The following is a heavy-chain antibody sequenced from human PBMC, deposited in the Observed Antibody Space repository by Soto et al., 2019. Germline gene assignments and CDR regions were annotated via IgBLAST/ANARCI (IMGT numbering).Heavy chain of an antibody. CDR3: AKDRSSYYYYGMDV. CDR2: ISWNSGSI. Sequence: DVQLVESGGGLVQPGRSLRLSCAASGFTFDDYAMHWVRQAPGKGLEWVSGISWNSGSIGYADSVKGRFTISRDNAKNSLYLQMNSLRAEDTALYYCAKDRSSYYYYGMDVWGQGTTVTVSS. V-gene: IGHV3-9*01. J-gene: IGHJ6*02. D-gene: IGHD3-10*01. CDR1: GFTFDDYA.